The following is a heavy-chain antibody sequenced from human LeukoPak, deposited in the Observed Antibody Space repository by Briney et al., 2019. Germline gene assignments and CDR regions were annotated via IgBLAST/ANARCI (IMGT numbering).Heavy chain of an antibody. V-gene: IGHV3-30-3*01. Sequence: PGGSLRLSCAASGFTFSSYAMHWVRQAPGKGLEWAAVISYDGSNKYYADSVKGRFTISRDNSKNTLYLQMNSLRAEDTAVYYCARGAIFGVVIIYYGMDVWGQGTTVTVSS. CDR3: ARGAIFGVVIIYYGMDV. D-gene: IGHD3-3*01. CDR1: GFTFSSYA. CDR2: ISYDGSNK. J-gene: IGHJ6*02.